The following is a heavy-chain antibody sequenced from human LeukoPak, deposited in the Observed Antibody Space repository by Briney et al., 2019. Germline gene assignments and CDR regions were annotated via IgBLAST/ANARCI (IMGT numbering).Heavy chain of an antibody. V-gene: IGHV3-21*01. J-gene: IGHJ4*02. D-gene: IGHD3-22*01. CDR3: AREGYYYDSSGYYYRGDFDY. CDR1: GFTVSSHR. Sequence: SGGSLRLSRAASGFTVSSHRMNWVRQAPGKGLEWVSSISSSSSYIYYADSVKGRFTISRDNAKNSRYLHMHSLRAEDTAVYYCAREGYYYDSSGYYYRGDFDYWGQGTLVTVSS. CDR2: ISSSSSYI.